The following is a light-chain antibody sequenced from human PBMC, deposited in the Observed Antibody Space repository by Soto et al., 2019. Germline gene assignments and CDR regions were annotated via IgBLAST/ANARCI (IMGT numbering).Light chain of an antibody. Sequence: QSALTQPASVSGSPGQSITISCTGTSSDIGTYDHVSWYQQHPGRAPQLIIYEVSNRPSGLSNRFSGSKSGNTASLTISGRQAEDEVDYYCCSYTTRSTLVFGSGTKVTVL. CDR3: CSYTTRSTLV. J-gene: IGLJ1*01. CDR2: EVS. CDR1: SSDIGTYDH. V-gene: IGLV2-14*01.